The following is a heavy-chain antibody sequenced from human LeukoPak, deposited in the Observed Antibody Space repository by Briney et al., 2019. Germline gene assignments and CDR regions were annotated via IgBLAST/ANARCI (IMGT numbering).Heavy chain of an antibody. J-gene: IGHJ4*02. D-gene: IGHD3-10*01. CDR1: GFTFSSYS. V-gene: IGHV3-21*01. CDR2: ISSSSSYI. Sequence: GGSLRLSCAASGFTFSSYSMNWVRQAPGKGLEWVSSISSSSSYIYYADSVKGRFTISRDNAKNSQYLQMNSLRAEDTAVYYCARFSSITMVRGVTLGYDYWGQGTLVTVSS. CDR3: ARFSSITMVRGVTLGYDY.